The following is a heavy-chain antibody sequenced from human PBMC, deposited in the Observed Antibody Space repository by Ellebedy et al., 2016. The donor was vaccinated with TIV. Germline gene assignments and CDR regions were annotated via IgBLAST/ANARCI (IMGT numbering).Heavy chain of an antibody. CDR2: IWYDESNK. J-gene: IGHJ6*02. CDR3: SRLGGYLGAYYYYGMDV. V-gene: IGHV3-33*08. D-gene: IGHD7-27*01. Sequence: GGSLRLSXAASGFTFSSYGMHWVRQAPGKGLEWVAVIWYDESNKYYADSVKGRFTISRDNSKNTLYLQMNSLRAEDTAVYYCSRLGGYLGAYYYYGMDVWGQGTTVTVSS. CDR1: GFTFSSYG.